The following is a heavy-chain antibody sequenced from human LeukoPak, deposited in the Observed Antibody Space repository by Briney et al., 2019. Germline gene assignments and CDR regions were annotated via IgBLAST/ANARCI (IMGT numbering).Heavy chain of an antibody. J-gene: IGHJ4*02. D-gene: IGHD3-10*01. CDR2: VYHSGST. CDR1: GYSINSGYY. V-gene: IGHV4-38-2*02. CDR3: ARTPNRGGFDY. Sequence: SETLSLTCTVSGYSINSGYYWGWIRQPPGKGLEWIGNVYHSGSTYYNPSLKSRVTISVDTSKNQFSLKLNSVTAADTAVYYCARTPNRGGFDYWGQGTLVTVSS.